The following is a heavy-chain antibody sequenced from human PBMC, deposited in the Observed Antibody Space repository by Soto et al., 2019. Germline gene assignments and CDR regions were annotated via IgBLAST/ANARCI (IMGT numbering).Heavy chain of an antibody. J-gene: IGHJ4*02. CDR1: GDSVNSNNYY. V-gene: IGHV4-39*01. D-gene: IGHD2-8*01. Sequence: QLQLQESGPGLVKPSETLSLTCTVSGDSVNSNNYYCGWIRQPPGKGLEWIGSIEYTGSTYYNPYLKSRVTMSVDTSKSQFSLKFSSVTAADTAVYYCVRHPCYAVPTVYATHYFNYWGQGILVTVST. CDR2: IEYTGST. CDR3: VRHPCYAVPTVYATHYFNY.